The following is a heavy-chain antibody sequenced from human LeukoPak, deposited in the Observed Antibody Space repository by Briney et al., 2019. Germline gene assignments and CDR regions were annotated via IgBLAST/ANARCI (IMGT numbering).Heavy chain of an antibody. CDR2: ISSSGSII. Sequence: PGGSLRLSCAASGFTFSDYYMSWIRQAPGKGLEWVSYISSSGSIIYYADSVKGRFTISRDNAKNSLYLQMNSLRAEDTAVYYCARTYYYDSSGYNAFDIWGQGTMVTVSS. D-gene: IGHD3-22*01. CDR1: GFTFSDYY. J-gene: IGHJ3*02. CDR3: ARTYYYDSSGYNAFDI. V-gene: IGHV3-11*01.